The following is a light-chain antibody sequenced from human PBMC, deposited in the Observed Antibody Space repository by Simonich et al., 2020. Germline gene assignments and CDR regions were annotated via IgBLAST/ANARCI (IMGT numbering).Light chain of an antibody. CDR3: QQYNSYSRT. J-gene: IGKJ1*01. CDR1: QSISSW. Sequence: DIQMTQSPSTLSASVGDRVTITCRASQSISSWLAWYQQKPGKAPKLLIYKASSLESGVPSRFSCSGSGTEFTLTISILQPDDFATYYCQQYNSYSRTFGQGTKVEIK. CDR2: KAS. V-gene: IGKV1-5*03.